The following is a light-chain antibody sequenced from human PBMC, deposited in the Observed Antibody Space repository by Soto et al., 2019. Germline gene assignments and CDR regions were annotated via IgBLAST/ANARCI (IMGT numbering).Light chain of an antibody. CDR1: QSIDSNY. V-gene: IGKV3-20*01. Sequence: EIVMTQSPGTLSLYPGETVTLSCRASQSIDSNYLSWYQQKAGQAPRLLIYGASSRATGIPDRFSGSGSGTDFTLTISRLEPEDFAVYYCQQYGSSPITFGQGTRLEIK. CDR3: QQYGSSPIT. J-gene: IGKJ5*01. CDR2: GAS.